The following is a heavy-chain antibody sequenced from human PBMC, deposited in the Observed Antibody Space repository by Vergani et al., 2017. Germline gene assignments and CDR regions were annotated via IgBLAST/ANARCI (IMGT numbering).Heavy chain of an antibody. V-gene: IGHV4-59*01. D-gene: IGHD4-17*01. CDR1: GGSISSYY. CDR3: ASFPMTTVTSELVG. J-gene: IGHJ4*02. Sequence: QVQLQESGPGLVKPSETLSLTCTVSGGSISSYYWSWIRQPPGKGLEGFGYIYYSGVTKYNPSLKSRVTISVDTSKNHFSLKLSSVTAADTAVYYCASFPMTTVTSELVGWGQGTLVTVSS. CDR2: IYYSGVT.